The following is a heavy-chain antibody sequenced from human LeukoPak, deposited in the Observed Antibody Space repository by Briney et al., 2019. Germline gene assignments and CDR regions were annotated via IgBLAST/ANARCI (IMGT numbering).Heavy chain of an antibody. J-gene: IGHJ4*02. V-gene: IGHV4-34*01. CDR1: GGSFSGYY. D-gene: IGHD6-6*01. CDR3: VKGQLALNY. CDR2: INHSGST. Sequence: SSETLSLTCAVYGGSFSGYYWSWIRQPPGKGLEWIGEINHSGSTNYNPSLKSRVTISVDTSKNQFSLKLSSVTAADTAVYYCVKGQLALNYWGQGTLVTVSS.